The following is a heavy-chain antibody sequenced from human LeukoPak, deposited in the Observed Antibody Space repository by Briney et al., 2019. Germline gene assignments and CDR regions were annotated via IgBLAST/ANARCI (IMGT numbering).Heavy chain of an antibody. CDR1: GGSFSGYY. CDR2: INHSGST. V-gene: IGHV4-34*01. CDR3: AREGGSGSYMFHAFDI. D-gene: IGHD3-10*01. J-gene: IGHJ3*02. Sequence: SETLSLTCAVYGGSFSGYYWSWIRQPPGKGLEWIGEINHSGSTNYNPSLKSRVTISVDTSKNQFSLKLSSVTAADTAVYYCAREGGSGSYMFHAFDIWGQGTMVTVSS.